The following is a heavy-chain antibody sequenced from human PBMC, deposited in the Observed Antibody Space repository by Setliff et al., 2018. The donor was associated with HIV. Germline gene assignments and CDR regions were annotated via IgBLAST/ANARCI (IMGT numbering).Heavy chain of an antibody. V-gene: IGHV4-31*03. D-gene: IGHD6-25*01. CDR2: IYYSGST. CDR3: ARVTSAHPTYYYYYMDV. Sequence: PSETLSLTCTVSGGSISSGGYYWSWIRQHPGKGLEWIGYIYYSGSTYYNPSLKSRVTISVDTSKNQFSPKLSSVTAADTAVYYCARVTSAHPTYYYYYMDVWGKGTTVTVSS. CDR1: GGSISSGGYY. J-gene: IGHJ6*03.